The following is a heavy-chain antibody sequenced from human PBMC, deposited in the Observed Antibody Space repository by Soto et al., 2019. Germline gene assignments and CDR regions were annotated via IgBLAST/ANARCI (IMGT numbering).Heavy chain of an antibody. CDR1: GGSISSYY. J-gene: IGHJ6*03. V-gene: IGHV4-59*01. Sequence: SETLSLTCTVSGGSISSYYWSWIRQPPGKGLEWIGYIYYSGSTNYNPSLESRVTISVDTSKNQFSLKLSSVTAADTAVYYCARGRPQKGGYCSSTSCYSYYYYYMDVWGKGTTVTVSS. CDR2: IYYSGST. D-gene: IGHD2-2*01. CDR3: ARGRPQKGGYCSSTSCYSYYYYYMDV.